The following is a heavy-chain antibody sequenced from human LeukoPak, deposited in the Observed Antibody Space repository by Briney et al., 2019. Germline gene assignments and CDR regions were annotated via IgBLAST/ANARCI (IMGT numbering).Heavy chain of an antibody. V-gene: IGHV3-53*01. CDR3: VGATSQGGSFDY. CDR2: IYSGGST. J-gene: IGHJ4*02. D-gene: IGHD2/OR15-2a*01. CDR1: GVTVSSNY. Sequence: PGGSLRLSCAASGVTVSSNYMSWVRQAPGKGLELVSVIYSGGSTYYADSVKGRFTISRDNSKNTLYLQMNSLRAEDTAVYYCVGATSQGGSFDYWGQGTLVTVSS.